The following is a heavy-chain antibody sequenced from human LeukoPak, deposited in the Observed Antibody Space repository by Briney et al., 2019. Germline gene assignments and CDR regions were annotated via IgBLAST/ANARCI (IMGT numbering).Heavy chain of an antibody. CDR3: ARRVGFYGSGSLNYFDP. D-gene: IGHD3-10*01. V-gene: IGHV4-39*02. Sequence: SETLSLTCAVSGGSIDSSSYYWGWIRQPPGKGLEWIGSIFRTGSTYYSASLKSRVSISVDTSKNHIALKLTSVTAADTAVYFCARRVGFYGSGSLNYFDPWGQGILVSVS. J-gene: IGHJ5*01. CDR1: GGSIDSSSYY. CDR2: IFRTGST.